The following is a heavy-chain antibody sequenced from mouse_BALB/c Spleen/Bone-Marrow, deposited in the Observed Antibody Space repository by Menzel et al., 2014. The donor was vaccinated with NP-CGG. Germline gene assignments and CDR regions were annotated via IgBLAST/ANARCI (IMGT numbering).Heavy chain of an antibody. D-gene: IGHD1-2*01. CDR2: INPNNGGT. V-gene: IGHV1S81*02. CDR3: TRLSLLRGYFDY. CDR1: GYTFTSHY. J-gene: IGHJ2*01. Sequence: VKLMESGAELVKPGTSVKLSCKASGYTFTSHYIYWVKQRPGQGLKWIGEINPNNGGTNFNEKSKSKATLTVDKSSSTAYMQLSSLTSEDSAVYYCTRLSLLRGYFDYWGQGTTLTVSS.